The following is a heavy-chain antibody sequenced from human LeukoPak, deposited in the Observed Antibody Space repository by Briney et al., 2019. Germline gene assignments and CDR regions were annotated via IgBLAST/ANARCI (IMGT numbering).Heavy chain of an antibody. D-gene: IGHD3-9*01. V-gene: IGHV3-21*01. CDR3: ASRGAFDWLFPRDY. CDR2: ISSSSSYI. Sequence: KPGGSLRVSCAASGFTFSSYSMNWVRQAPGKGLEWVSSISSSSSYIYYADSVKCRFTISRDNAKNSLYLQMNSLRAEDTAVYYCASRGAFDWLFPRDYWGQGTLVTVSS. CDR1: GFTFSSYS. J-gene: IGHJ4*02.